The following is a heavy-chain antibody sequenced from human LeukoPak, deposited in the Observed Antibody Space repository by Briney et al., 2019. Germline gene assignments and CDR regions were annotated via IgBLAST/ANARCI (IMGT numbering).Heavy chain of an antibody. Sequence: SETLSLTCAVYGGSFSGYYWSWIRQPPGKGLEWIGEINHSGSTNYNPSLKSRVTISVDTSKNQFSLKLSSVTAADTAVYYCARATPTPHYFDYWGQGTLVTVSS. CDR1: GGSFSGYY. D-gene: IGHD4-23*01. J-gene: IGHJ4*02. V-gene: IGHV4-34*01. CDR2: INHSGST. CDR3: ARATPTPHYFDY.